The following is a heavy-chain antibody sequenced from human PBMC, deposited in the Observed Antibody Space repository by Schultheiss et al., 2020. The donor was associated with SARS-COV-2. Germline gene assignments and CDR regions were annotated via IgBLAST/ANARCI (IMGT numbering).Heavy chain of an antibody. Sequence: GSRRRNGAASGFTFNNFAMSWVRRAPGKGLEWVSAVGGDGGRTYYTDSVKGRFTISRDNSKNTLYLQMNSLRAEDTAIYYCARDSTYCSGDCSFDYWGQGTLVTVSS. CDR3: ARDSTYCSGDCSFDY. D-gene: IGHD2-21*02. V-gene: IGHV3-23*01. CDR2: VGGDGGRT. J-gene: IGHJ4*02. CDR1: GFTFNNFA.